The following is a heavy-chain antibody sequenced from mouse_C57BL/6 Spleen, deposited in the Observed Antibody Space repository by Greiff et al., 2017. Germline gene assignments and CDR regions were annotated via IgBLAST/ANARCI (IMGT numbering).Heavy chain of an antibody. V-gene: IGHV2-2*01. CDR1: GFSLTSYG. Sequence: VQVLEPGPGLVQPSQCLSITCTVSGFSLTSYGVHWVRQDPGKGLEWLGVIWSGGSTNYNAAFISRPSISMDNSKSQVFFKMSSLQADDTAIYYCARNYYGALGAYWGQGTLVTVSA. CDR2: IWSGGST. J-gene: IGHJ3*01. CDR3: ARNYYGALGAY. D-gene: IGHD1-1*01.